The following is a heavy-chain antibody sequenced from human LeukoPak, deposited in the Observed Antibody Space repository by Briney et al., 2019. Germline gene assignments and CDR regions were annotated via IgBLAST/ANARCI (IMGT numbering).Heavy chain of an antibody. Sequence: SETLSLTCTVSGGSISSSSYYWGWIRQPPGKGLEWIGSIYYSGSTYYNPSLKSRVTISVDTSKNQFSLKLSSVTAADTAVYYCARLPLGYCSSTSCYNWFDPWGQGTLVTVSS. V-gene: IGHV4-39*01. D-gene: IGHD2-2*01. J-gene: IGHJ5*02. CDR1: GGSISSSSYY. CDR2: IYYSGST. CDR3: ARLPLGYCSSTSCYNWFDP.